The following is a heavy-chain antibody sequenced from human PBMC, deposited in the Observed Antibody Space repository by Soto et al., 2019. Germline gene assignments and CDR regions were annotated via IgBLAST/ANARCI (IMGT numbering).Heavy chain of an antibody. V-gene: IGHV3-33*01. D-gene: IGHD2-21*02. CDR1: GFTFSSYG. CDR3: ARDRGVVVTGNSYYGMDV. Sequence: XGSLRLSCAAAGFTFSSYGMHWVRQAPGKGLEWVAVIWYDGSNKYYADSVKGRFTISRDNSKNTLYLQMNSLRAEDTAVYYCARDRGVVVTGNSYYGMDVRGQGTTVTVSS. J-gene: IGHJ6*02. CDR2: IWYDGSNK.